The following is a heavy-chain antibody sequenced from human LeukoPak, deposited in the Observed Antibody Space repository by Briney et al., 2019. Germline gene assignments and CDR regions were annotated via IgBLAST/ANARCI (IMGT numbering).Heavy chain of an antibody. J-gene: IGHJ1*01. CDR3: ARDYYYDSSGYLSFQH. V-gene: IGHV4-38-2*02. CDR1: GYSISSGYY. D-gene: IGHD3-22*01. Sequence: PSETLSLTCTVSGYSISSGYYWGWIRQPPGKGLEWIGSIYHSGSTYYNPSLKSRVTISVDTSKNQFSLKLSSVTAADTAVYYCARDYYYDSSGYLSFQHWGQGTLVTVSS. CDR2: IYHSGST.